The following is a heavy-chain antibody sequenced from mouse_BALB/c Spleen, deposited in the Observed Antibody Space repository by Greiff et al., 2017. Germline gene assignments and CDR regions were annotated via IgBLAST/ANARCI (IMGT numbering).Heavy chain of an antibody. CDR2: INPGSGGT. J-gene: IGHJ4*01. CDR1: GYAFTTYL. Sequence: VQLQQSGAELVRPGTSVKVSCKASGYAFTTYLIAWVKQRPGQGLEWIGVINPGSGGTNYNEKFKGKATLTADKSSSTAYMQLSSLTSDDTAVYFCARFGDYDAMDYWGQGTSVTVSS. V-gene: IGHV1-54*01. CDR3: ARFGDYDAMDY.